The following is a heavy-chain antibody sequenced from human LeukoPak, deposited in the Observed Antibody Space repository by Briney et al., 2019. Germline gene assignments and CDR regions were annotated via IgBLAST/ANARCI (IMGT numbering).Heavy chain of an antibody. CDR2: ISSSSAYI. V-gene: IGHV3-21*01. Sequence: GGSLRLSCAASGFTFSSYSMNWVRQAPGKGLEWVSSISSSSAYIYYADSVKGRFTISRDNAKNSLYLQMNSLRAEDTAVYYCARASGDTVDTTTMGSYWGQGTLVTVSS. D-gene: IGHD5-18*01. CDR3: ARASGDTVDTTTMGSY. CDR1: GFTFSSYS. J-gene: IGHJ4*02.